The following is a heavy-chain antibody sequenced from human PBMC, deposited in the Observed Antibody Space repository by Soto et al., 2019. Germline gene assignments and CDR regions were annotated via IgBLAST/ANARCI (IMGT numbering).Heavy chain of an antibody. V-gene: IGHV1-69*13. J-gene: IGHJ6*02. Sequence: SLKVSCKASGGTFSSYAISWVRQAPGQGLEWMGGIIPIFGTANYAQKFQGRVTITADESTSTAYMELSSLRSEDTAVYYCARGVRLGYYGMDVWGQGXTVTVYS. CDR3: ARGVRLGYYGMDV. CDR2: IIPIFGTA. CDR1: GGTFSSYA.